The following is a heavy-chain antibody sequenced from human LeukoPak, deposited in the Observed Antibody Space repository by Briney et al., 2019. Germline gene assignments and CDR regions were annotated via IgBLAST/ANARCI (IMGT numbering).Heavy chain of an antibody. Sequence: SETLSLTCAVSGGSISSYYWSWIRQPAGKGLEWIGRIYTSGSTNYNPSLKSRVTMSVDTSENQFSLKLSSGTAADTAVYYCARESNDYVWGSYRYTPMIDYWGQGTLVTVSS. CDR3: ARESNDYVWGSYRYTPMIDY. D-gene: IGHD3-16*02. J-gene: IGHJ4*02. V-gene: IGHV4-4*07. CDR1: GGSISSYY. CDR2: IYTSGST.